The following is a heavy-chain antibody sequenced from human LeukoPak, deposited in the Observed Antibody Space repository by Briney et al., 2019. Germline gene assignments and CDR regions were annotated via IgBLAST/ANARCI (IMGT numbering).Heavy chain of an antibody. D-gene: IGHD6-19*01. Sequence: GGTLRLTCAASGFTFSSYSMNWVRQAPGKGLEWVSCISSTGTYKYYADPVRGRFTIIRENTKKSLYMQMNRLRAEDTGVYYWAIIHIAVASITDYWGQGTLVTVSS. CDR3: AIIHIAVASITDY. V-gene: IGHV3-21*01. CDR1: GFTFSSYS. CDR2: ISSTGTYK. J-gene: IGHJ4*02.